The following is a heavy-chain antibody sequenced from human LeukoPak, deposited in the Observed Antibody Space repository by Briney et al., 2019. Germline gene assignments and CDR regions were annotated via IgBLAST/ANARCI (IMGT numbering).Heavy chain of an antibody. D-gene: IGHD1-7*01. CDR1: GFIFSTFG. Sequence: GGSVRLSCSASGFIFSTFGMHWVRQAPGKGLEWVAVIWYDASNKYYADSVKGRFTISRDNSKNTLYLHMNSLRDDDTAVYYCVRGVGVSRFNYLDPWGQGTLVIVSS. V-gene: IGHV3-33*08. J-gene: IGHJ5*02. CDR3: VRGVGVSRFNYLDP. CDR2: IWYDASNK.